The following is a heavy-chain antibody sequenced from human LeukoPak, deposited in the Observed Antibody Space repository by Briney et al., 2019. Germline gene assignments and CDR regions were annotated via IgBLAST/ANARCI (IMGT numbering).Heavy chain of an antibody. D-gene: IGHD1-1*01. V-gene: IGHV1-24*01. CDR3: ATEWNLGY. CDR1: GYTFTSYG. J-gene: IGHJ4*02. Sequence: ASVKVSCKASGYTFTSYGIGWVRQAPGQGLEWMGGFDPEDGETIYAQKFQGRVTMTEDTSTDTTYMELSSLRSEDTAVYYCATEWNLGYWGQGTLVTVSS. CDR2: FDPEDGET.